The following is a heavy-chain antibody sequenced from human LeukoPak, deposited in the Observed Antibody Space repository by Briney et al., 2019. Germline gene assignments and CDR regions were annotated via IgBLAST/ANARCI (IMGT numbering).Heavy chain of an antibody. Sequence: KPSETLSLTCTVSGGSISSYYWSWIRQPAGKGLEWIGRLYTSGSTNYNPSLKSRVTISVDTPKNQFSLKLSSVTAADTAIYYCARERCSGTSCYPSWGVDYWGQGILDTVSS. D-gene: IGHD2-2*01. CDR2: LYTSGST. CDR1: GGSISSYY. V-gene: IGHV4-4*07. J-gene: IGHJ4*02. CDR3: ARERCSGTSCYPSWGVDY.